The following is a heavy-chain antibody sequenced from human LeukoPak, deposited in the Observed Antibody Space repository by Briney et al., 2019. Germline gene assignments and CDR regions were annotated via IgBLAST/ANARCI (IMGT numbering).Heavy chain of an antibody. D-gene: IGHD3-10*01. CDR1: GGSFSGYY. CDR3: ARAPYYYGSGSYLPYYYYGMDV. V-gene: IGHV4-34*01. CDR2: INHSGST. Sequence: SETLSLTFAVYGGSFSGYYWSWIRQPPGKGLEWIGEINHSGSTNYNPSLKSRVTISVDTSKNQFSLKLSSVTAADTAVYYCARAPYYYGSGSYLPYYYYGMDVWGQGTTVTVSS. J-gene: IGHJ6*02.